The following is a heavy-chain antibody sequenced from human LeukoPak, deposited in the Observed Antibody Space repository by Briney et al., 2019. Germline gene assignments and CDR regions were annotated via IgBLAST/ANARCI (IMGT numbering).Heavy chain of an antibody. V-gene: IGHV3-7*01. CDR2: INQDGSAT. CDR1: GFTFSTYW. Sequence: GGSLRLSCAASGFTFSTYWMSWVRQAPGKGLEWVANINQDGSATNYVDSAKGRFIVSRDNAKNSVFLQMSSLRAEDTAVYYCTIAAGWEQAYWGQGTLVTVSS. D-gene: IGHD1-26*01. CDR3: TIAAGWEQAY. J-gene: IGHJ4*02.